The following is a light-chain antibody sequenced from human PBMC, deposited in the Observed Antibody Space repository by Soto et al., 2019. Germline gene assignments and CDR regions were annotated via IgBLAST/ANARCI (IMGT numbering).Light chain of an antibody. V-gene: IGKV3-20*01. CDR3: QQYGSSPRT. Sequence: EIVLTQSPGTLSLSPGERATLSCRASQSVSSSYLAWYQQKPGQAPRLLIYGASSRATGIPDRFSGSGSGTAFTLTTSRLEPEVFAVYYCQQYGSSPRTFGQGTKVEIK. CDR1: QSVSSSY. CDR2: GAS. J-gene: IGKJ1*01.